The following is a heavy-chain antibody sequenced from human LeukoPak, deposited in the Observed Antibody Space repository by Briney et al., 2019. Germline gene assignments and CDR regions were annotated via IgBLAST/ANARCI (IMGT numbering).Heavy chain of an antibody. V-gene: IGHV4-59*08. CDR3: ASFYCSGGSCYQYYSYYYMDV. Sequence: PSETLSLTCAVYGGSFSGYYWSWIRQPPGKGLEWIGYIYYSGSTYYNPSLKSRVTISVDTSKNQFSLKLNSVTAADTAVYYCASFYCSGGSCYQYYSYYYMDVWGKGTTVTISS. D-gene: IGHD2-15*01. CDR2: IYYSGST. J-gene: IGHJ6*03. CDR1: GGSFSGYY.